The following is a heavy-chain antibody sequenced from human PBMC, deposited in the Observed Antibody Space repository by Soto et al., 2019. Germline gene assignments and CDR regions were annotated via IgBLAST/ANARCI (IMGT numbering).Heavy chain of an antibody. CDR3: AKDYLPFRCIWNDVGVDY. J-gene: IGHJ4*02. CDR1: GFTFSSNA. V-gene: IGHV3-23*01. CDR2: ISGDSRTT. D-gene: IGHD1-1*01. Sequence: EVQLLESGGGLVRPGGSLRLSCAASGFTFSSNAMYWVRQAPGKGLEWVSTISGDSRTTHYADSVKGRFAISRDNSKNTLFLQMSSLTADDTAVYYCAKDYLPFRCIWNDVGVDYWGQGPLVTVSS.